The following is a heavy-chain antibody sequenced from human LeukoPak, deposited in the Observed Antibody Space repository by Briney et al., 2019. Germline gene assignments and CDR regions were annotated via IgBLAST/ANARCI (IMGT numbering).Heavy chain of an antibody. Sequence: SETLSLTYTVSGGSISSYYWSWIRQPPGKGLEWIGYIYYSGSTNYNPSLKSRVTISVDTSKNQFSLKLSSVTAADTAVYYCARETPRGSADAFDIWGQGTMVTVSS. D-gene: IGHD2-15*01. CDR1: GGSISSYY. J-gene: IGHJ3*02. CDR3: ARETPRGSADAFDI. CDR2: IYYSGST. V-gene: IGHV4-59*01.